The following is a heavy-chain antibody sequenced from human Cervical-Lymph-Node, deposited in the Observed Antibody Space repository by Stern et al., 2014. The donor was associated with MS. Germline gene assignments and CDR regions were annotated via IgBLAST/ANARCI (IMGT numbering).Heavy chain of an antibody. CDR1: EYTHNNYL. Sequence: QVQLVESGSEVKKPGASVKVSCKASEYTHNNYLIHWVRQAPGQRPDWMGGINPSGATNYAQKVQDRVTMTTDASTSTFYMELSRLRSEDTAVYYCAVRYCSGGRCYSVPDVWGQGTTVIVS. CDR3: AVRYCSGGRCYSVPDV. V-gene: IGHV1-46*02. J-gene: IGHJ6*02. D-gene: IGHD2-15*01. CDR2: INPSGAT.